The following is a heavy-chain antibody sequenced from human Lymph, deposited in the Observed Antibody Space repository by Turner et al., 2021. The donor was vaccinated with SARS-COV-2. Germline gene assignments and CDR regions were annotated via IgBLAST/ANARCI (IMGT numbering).Heavy chain of an antibody. CDR2: INWNGGSI. D-gene: IGHD1-26*01. Sequence: ELQLVESGGGVVRPGGSLRLSCAASGFTFYDYGMNWVRQAQGKGVELVSSINWNGGSIGYADSVKGRFTISRDNAKNSLYLQMNSLRAEDTAFYHCARGTGATDYWGQGTLVTVSS. CDR3: ARGTGATDY. V-gene: IGHV3-20*01. J-gene: IGHJ4*02. CDR1: GFTFYDYG.